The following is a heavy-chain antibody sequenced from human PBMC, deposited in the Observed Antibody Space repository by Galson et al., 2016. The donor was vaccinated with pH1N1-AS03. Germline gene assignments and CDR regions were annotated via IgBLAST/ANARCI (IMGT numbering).Heavy chain of an antibody. J-gene: IGHJ2*01. V-gene: IGHV2-5*01. CDR1: GFSLNTNGVG. D-gene: IGHD2-21*02. Sequence: PALVKPTQTLTLTCDFSGFSLNTNGVGVGWIRQPPGKPLEWLALIYWNSEKRYNPFLKGRPTITKDTTKNQVVLTMTTMAPGDTATYFCTRKPAGSMVVTIGGGYFGLWGRGILVAVSS. CDR2: IYWNSEK. CDR3: TRKPAGSMVVTIGGGYFGL.